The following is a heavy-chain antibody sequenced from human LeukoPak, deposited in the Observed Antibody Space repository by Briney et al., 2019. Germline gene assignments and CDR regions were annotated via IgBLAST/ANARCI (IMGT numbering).Heavy chain of an antibody. V-gene: IGHV1-18*01. J-gene: IGHJ6*03. CDR1: GYTFTSYG. Sequence: GASVKVSCKASGYTFTSYGISWVRQAPGQGLEWMGWISAYNGNTNYAQKLQGRVTMTTDTSTSTAYMELRSLRSDDTAVYYCARFITMVRGVTNYYMDVWGKGTTVTVSS. CDR2: ISAYNGNT. D-gene: IGHD3-10*01. CDR3: ARFITMVRGVTNYYMDV.